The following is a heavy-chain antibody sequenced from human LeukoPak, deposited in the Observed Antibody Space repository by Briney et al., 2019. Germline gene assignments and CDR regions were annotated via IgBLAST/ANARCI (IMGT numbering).Heavy chain of an antibody. D-gene: IGHD3-22*01. CDR3: ARTRTYSSGYYDYYYGMDV. J-gene: IGHJ6*02. Sequence: SVKVSCKASGGTFSSYAISWVRQAPGQGLEWMGGIIPIFGTANYAQKFQGRVTITADESTGTAYMELSSLRSEDTAVYYCARTRTYSSGYYDYYYGMDVWGQGTTVTVSS. CDR2: IIPIFGTA. CDR1: GGTFSSYA. V-gene: IGHV1-69*13.